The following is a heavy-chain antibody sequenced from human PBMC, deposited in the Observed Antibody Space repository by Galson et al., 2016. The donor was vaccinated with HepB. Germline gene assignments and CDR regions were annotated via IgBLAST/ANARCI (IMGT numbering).Heavy chain of an antibody. V-gene: IGHV2-26*01. J-gene: IGHJ6*02. Sequence: PALVTPTQTLTLTCTVSGFSLTNGLMGLSWLRQPPGEALQWLAHIFAHDEKVYSPSLKTRLTISKDTSKNQVVLTMTNMDPVDTGTYYCARILRDYDILTGDYSYGMDVWGQGTLVTVSS. CDR3: ARILRDYDILTGDYSYGMDV. D-gene: IGHD3-9*01. CDR2: IFAHDEK. CDR1: GFSLTNGLMG.